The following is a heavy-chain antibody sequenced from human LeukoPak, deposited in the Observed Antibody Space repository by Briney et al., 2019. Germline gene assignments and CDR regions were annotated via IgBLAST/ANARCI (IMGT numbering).Heavy chain of an antibody. Sequence: GGSLRLSCAASGFTFSSYWMSWVRQAPGKGLEWVANIKQDGSEKYYVDSVKGRFTISRDNAKNSLYLQMNSLRAEDTAVYYCARADYVWGSYRYLFHYLDYWAREPWSPSPQ. CDR1: GFTFSSYW. CDR2: IKQDGSEK. V-gene: IGHV3-7*01. CDR3: ARADYVWGSYRYLFHYLDY. D-gene: IGHD3-16*02. J-gene: IGHJ4*02.